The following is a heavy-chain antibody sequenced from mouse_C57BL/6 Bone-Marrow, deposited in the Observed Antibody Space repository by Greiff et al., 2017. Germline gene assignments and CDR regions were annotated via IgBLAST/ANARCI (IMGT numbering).Heavy chain of an antibody. V-gene: IGHV1-80*01. D-gene: IGHD2-4*01. CDR2: IYPGDGDT. CDR1: GYAFSSYW. Sequence: VQLQESGAELVKPGASVKISCKASGYAFSSYWMNWVKQRPGKGLEWIGQIYPGDGDTNYNGKFKGKATLTADKSSSTAYMQRSSLTSEDSAVYFCARCHYDYEYYYAMDYWGQGTSVTVSS. J-gene: IGHJ4*01. CDR3: ARCHYDYEYYYAMDY.